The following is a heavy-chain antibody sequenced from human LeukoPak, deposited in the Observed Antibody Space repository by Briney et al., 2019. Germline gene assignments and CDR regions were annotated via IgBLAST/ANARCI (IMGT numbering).Heavy chain of an antibody. V-gene: IGHV1-8*01. D-gene: IGHD6-6*01. CDR1: GYTFTSYD. CDR3: ARGRVGVAARAYYFDY. CDR2: MNPNSGNT. J-gene: IGHJ4*02. Sequence: ASVKVSCKASGYTFTSYDINWVGQAPGQGLEWMGWMNPNSGNTGYAQKFQGRVAMTRNTSISTAYMELSSLRSEDTAVYYCARGRVGVAARAYYFDYWGQGTLVTVSS.